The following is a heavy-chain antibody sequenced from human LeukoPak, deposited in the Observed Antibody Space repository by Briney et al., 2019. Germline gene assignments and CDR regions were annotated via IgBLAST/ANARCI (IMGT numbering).Heavy chain of an antibody. Sequence: SVKVSCKASGGTFSSYTISWVRQAPGQGLEWMGGIIPIFGTANYAQKFQGRVTITADESTSTAYMELSSLRSEDTAVYYCARANLPYYDSSGYYSADAFDIWGQGTMVTVSS. CDR3: ARANLPYYDSSGYYSADAFDI. D-gene: IGHD3-22*01. V-gene: IGHV1-69*13. CDR1: GGTFSSYT. J-gene: IGHJ3*02. CDR2: IIPIFGTA.